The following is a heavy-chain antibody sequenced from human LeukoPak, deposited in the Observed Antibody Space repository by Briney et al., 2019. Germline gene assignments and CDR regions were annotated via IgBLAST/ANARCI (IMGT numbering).Heavy chain of an antibody. Sequence: GGSLRLSCAASGFTFSSYWMSWVRQAPGEGLEWLSAINNRGSSTYYAGSVKDRFTISRDNSENTLYLQMNSLTVDDTAVYFCAKERQTGDYFTSDYWGQGTLVTVSS. J-gene: IGHJ4*02. V-gene: IGHV3-23*01. CDR2: INNRGSST. D-gene: IGHD4-17*01. CDR1: GFTFSSYW. CDR3: AKERQTGDYFTSDY.